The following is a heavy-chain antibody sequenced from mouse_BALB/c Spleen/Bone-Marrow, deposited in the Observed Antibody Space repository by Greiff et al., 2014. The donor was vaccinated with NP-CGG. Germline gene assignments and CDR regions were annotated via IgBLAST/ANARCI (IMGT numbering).Heavy chain of an antibody. CDR1: GYTFTSYW. V-gene: IGHV1S81*02. J-gene: IGHJ3*01. CDR2: INPSNGRT. Sequence: VQLQQSGAGLVKPGASVKLSCKASGYTFTSYWMHWVKQRPGQGLEWIGEINPSNGRTNYNEKFKSKATLTVDKSSSTAYMQLSSLTSEDSAVYYCARYATATYWFAYWGQGTLVTVSA. D-gene: IGHD1-2*01. CDR3: ARYATATYWFAY.